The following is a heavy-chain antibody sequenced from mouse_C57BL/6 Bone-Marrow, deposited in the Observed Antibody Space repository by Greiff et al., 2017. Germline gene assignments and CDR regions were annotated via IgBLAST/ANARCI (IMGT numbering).Heavy chain of an antibody. J-gene: IGHJ2*01. CDR3: ARDYYGSSFDY. CDR1: GYTFTSYW. Sequence: VQLQQPGAELVRPGTSVKLSCKASGYTFTSYWMHWVKQRPGQGLEWIGVIDPSDSYTNYNQKFKGKATLTVDTSSSTAYMQLSRLTSEDSSVYYCARDYYGSSFDYWGQGTTLTVSS. D-gene: IGHD1-1*01. V-gene: IGHV1-59*01. CDR2: IDPSDSYT.